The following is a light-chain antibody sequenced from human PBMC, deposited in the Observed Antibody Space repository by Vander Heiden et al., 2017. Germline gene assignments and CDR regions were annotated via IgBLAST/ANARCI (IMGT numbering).Light chain of an antibody. Sequence: DIQMTQAPSTPAASVGERGTLTCWASQSIGNWLAWYQQKPGKAPKLLIYKASSLESGVPSRFSGSGSGTEFTLTISSLQPDDFATYYCQQYNSYPVTFGQGTKVEIK. J-gene: IGKJ1*01. CDR1: QSIGNW. CDR3: QQYNSYPVT. CDR2: KAS. V-gene: IGKV1-5*03.